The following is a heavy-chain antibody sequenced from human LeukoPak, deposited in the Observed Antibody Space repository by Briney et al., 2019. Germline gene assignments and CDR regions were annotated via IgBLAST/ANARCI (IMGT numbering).Heavy chain of an antibody. D-gene: IGHD3-10*01. CDR1: GYTFTGYY. CDR2: INPNGGGT. Sequence: ASVKVSCKASGYTFTGYYMHWVRQAPGQGLEWMGWINPNGGGTNYAQKFQGRVTMTRDMSTSTVYMELSSLRSEDTAVYYCARSSPGIWFDPWGQGTLVIVSS. CDR3: ARSSPGIWFDP. J-gene: IGHJ5*02. V-gene: IGHV1-2*02.